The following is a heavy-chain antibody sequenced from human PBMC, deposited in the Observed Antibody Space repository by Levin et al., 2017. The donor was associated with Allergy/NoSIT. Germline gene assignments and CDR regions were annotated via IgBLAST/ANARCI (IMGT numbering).Heavy chain of an antibody. CDR3: ARHNDCSSTSCRFGRWFDP. D-gene: IGHD2-2*01. J-gene: IGHJ5*02. CDR1: GGSISSYY. Sequence: PSETLSLTCTVSGGSISSYYWSWIRQPPGKGLEWIGYIYYGGSTNYNPSLKSRVTISVDTSKNQFSLKLSSMTAADTAVYYCARHNDCSSTSCRFGRWFDPWGQGTLVTVSS. V-gene: IGHV4-59*08. CDR2: IYYGGST.